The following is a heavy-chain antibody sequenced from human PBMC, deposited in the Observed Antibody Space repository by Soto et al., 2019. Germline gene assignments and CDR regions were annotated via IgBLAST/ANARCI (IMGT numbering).Heavy chain of an antibody. CDR3: APSHYGPGSYFSSGFDY. J-gene: IGHJ4*02. CDR2: IYYSGST. V-gene: IGHV4-39*01. D-gene: IGHD3-10*01. CDR1: SGSISTSNYY. Sequence: SETLSLTCTVTSGSISTSNYYWGWIRKPPGKGLEWIGSIYYSGSTYYNPSLKSRVTISIEKSKNQFSLKLNSVTAADTAVYYCAPSHYGPGSYFSSGFDYWGQGILVTVSS.